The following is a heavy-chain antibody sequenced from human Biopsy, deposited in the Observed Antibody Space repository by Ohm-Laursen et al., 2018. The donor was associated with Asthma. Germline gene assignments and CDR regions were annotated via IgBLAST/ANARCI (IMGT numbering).Heavy chain of an antibody. J-gene: IGHJ6*02. CDR1: GYTFNSAG. Sequence: ASVKVSCKLSGYTFNSAGITWVRQAPGQGLGWMGWISVYNGNTKVAQKLQDRVTMITDTSTSTAYMELRSLRSDDTAVYFCARAVDYSHYYGIDVWGQGTTVTVS. CDR3: ARAVDYSHYYGIDV. CDR2: ISVYNGNT. V-gene: IGHV1-18*01. D-gene: IGHD3-10*01.